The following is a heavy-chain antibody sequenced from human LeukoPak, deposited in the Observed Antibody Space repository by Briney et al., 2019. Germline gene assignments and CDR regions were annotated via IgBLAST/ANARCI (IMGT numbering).Heavy chain of an antibody. CDR1: GGSISSYY. V-gene: IGHV4-59*08. CDR2: IYYSGST. Sequence: SETLSLTCTVSGGSISSYYWSWIRQPPGKGLEWIGYIYYSGSTNYNPSLKSRVTISVDTSKNQFSLKLSSVTAADTAVYYCARHVDPYYDILTGYPETYGMDVWGQGTTVTVSS. CDR3: ARHVDPYYDILTGYPETYGMDV. D-gene: IGHD3-9*01. J-gene: IGHJ6*02.